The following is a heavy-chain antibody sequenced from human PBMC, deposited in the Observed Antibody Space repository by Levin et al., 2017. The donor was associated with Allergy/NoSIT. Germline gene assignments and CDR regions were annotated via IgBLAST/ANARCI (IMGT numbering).Heavy chain of an antibody. D-gene: IGHD6-13*01. V-gene: IGHV4-31*03. CDR2: SYHSGAA. CDR3: ARVRAAAGKGWFDP. Sequence: SETLSLTCTVSGAAISSGPYYWGWIRQHPGKGLEWIGHSYHSGAAYYNPSLQSRVTISVDTSKNKGALILSSVTAADTAMYYCARVRAAAGKGWFDPWGQGTLVTVSS. CDR1: GAAISSGPYY. J-gene: IGHJ5*02.